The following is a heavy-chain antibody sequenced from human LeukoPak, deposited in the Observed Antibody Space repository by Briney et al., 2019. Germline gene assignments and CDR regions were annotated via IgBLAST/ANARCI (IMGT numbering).Heavy chain of an antibody. CDR2: IRGSGGGT. J-gene: IGHJ5*02. D-gene: IGHD3-10*01. V-gene: IGHV3-23*01. CDR1: GFTLSSYA. CDR3: AKQGVDPYNWFDH. Sequence: PGGSLRLSCAASGFTLSSYAMSWVRQAPGKGLEWVSGIRGSGGGTYYADSVKGRFTISRDNSKNTLYLQMNSLRAEDTALYYCAKQGVDPYNWFDHWGQGTLVTVSS.